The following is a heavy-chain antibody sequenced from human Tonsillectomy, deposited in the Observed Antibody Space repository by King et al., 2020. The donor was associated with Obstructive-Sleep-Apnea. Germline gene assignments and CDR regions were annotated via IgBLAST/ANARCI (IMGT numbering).Heavy chain of an antibody. J-gene: IGHJ4*02. V-gene: IGHV3-74*01. CDR1: GFTFSSYW. CDR3: ARDDYVANCLDY. D-gene: IGHD4-23*01. CDR2: INSVGSSK. Sequence: VQLVESGGGLVQPGGSLRLSCAASGFTFSSYWMHWVRHAPGKGLVWVSRINSVGSSKNYADSVNGRFTISRGNAKNTLYLQMNSLRADDTAVYFCARDDYVANCLDYWGQETLVTVCS.